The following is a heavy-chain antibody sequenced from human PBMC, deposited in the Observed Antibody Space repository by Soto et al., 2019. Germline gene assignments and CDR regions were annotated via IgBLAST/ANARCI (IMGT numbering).Heavy chain of an antibody. CDR3: ARFGYSTNIGIDY. CDR2: IYYSGST. CDR1: GGSISSGGYY. D-gene: IGHD3-22*01. J-gene: IGHJ4*02. V-gene: IGHV4-31*03. Sequence: QVQLQESGPGLVKPSQTLSLACTVSGGSISSGGYYWSWIRQHPGKGLEWIGYIYYSGSTYYNPSLKSRVTISVDTSKNQFSLKLSSVTAADTAVYYCARFGYSTNIGIDYWGQGTLVTVSS.